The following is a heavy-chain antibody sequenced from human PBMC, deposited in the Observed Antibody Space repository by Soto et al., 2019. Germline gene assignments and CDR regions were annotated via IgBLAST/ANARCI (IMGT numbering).Heavy chain of an antibody. J-gene: IGHJ6*03. CDR2: IWYDGSNK. CDR3: ARDVYDFRTDYYMDV. D-gene: IGHD3-3*01. Sequence: GGSLRLSCAASGFTFSSYGMHWVRQAPGKGLEWVAVIWYDGSNKYYADSVKGRFTISRDNSKNTLYLQMNSLRAEDTAVYYCARDVYDFRTDYYMDVWGKGTTVTVSS. CDR1: GFTFSSYG. V-gene: IGHV3-33*01.